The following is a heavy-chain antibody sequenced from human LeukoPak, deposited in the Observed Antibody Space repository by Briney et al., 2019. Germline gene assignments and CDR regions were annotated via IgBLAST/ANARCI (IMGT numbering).Heavy chain of an antibody. CDR1: GYTFTGYY. D-gene: IGHD3-10*01. Sequence: GASVKVSCKASGYTFTGYYMHWVRQAPGQGLEGMVWINPNSGCTNYAQKFQDRVTMTRATSISTASMELSRRRSAETAVYYCARVPTVRGDWFDPWGQGTLVTVSS. CDR2: INPNSGCT. J-gene: IGHJ5*02. V-gene: IGHV1-2*02. CDR3: ARVPTVRGDWFDP.